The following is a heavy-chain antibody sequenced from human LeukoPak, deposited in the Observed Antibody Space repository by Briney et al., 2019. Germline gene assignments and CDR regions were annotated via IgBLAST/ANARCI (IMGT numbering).Heavy chain of an antibody. J-gene: IGHJ5*02. CDR1: GGSISSSSYY. Sequence: SETLSLTCTVSGGSISSSSYYWSWIRQPPGKGLEWIGEINHSGSTNYNPSLKSRVTISVDTSKNQFSLKLSSVTAADTAVYYCARGLKWLIRGYNWFDPWGQGTLVTVSS. CDR2: INHSGST. CDR3: ARGLKWLIRGYNWFDP. V-gene: IGHV4-39*07. D-gene: IGHD6-19*01.